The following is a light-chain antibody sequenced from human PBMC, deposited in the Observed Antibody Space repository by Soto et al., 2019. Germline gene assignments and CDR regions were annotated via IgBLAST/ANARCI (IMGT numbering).Light chain of an antibody. CDR3: CPFSGSYHGV. Sequence: QSALTQPRSVSGSPGQSVTISCTGSSSDVGGYNYVSWYQQLPGKPPKLMIYDVTNRPSGVPDRFSGSKSGNTASLTISGLQAADEADYHCCPFSGSYHGVFGGGTKVTVL. V-gene: IGLV2-11*01. CDR1: SSDVGGYNY. J-gene: IGLJ3*02. CDR2: DVT.